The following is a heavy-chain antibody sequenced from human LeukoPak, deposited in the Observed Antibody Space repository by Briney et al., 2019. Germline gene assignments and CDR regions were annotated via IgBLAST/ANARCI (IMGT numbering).Heavy chain of an antibody. J-gene: IGHJ4*02. CDR2: IIPIFNTT. Sequence: SVKVSCKATGGAFSNYAISWVRQAPGQGLEWMGGIIPIFNTTKYAQKFQGKVTFTADESTSTALMELSSLTSEDTAVYYCAREVMIRGTRPFYFDSWGQGTLITVSS. CDR3: AREVMIRGTRPFYFDS. CDR1: GGAFSNYA. D-gene: IGHD3-10*01. V-gene: IGHV1-69*13.